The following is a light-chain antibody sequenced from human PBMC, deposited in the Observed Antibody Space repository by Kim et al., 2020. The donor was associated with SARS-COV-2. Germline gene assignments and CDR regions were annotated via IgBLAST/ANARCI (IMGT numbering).Light chain of an antibody. CDR2: VDNDGRH. Sequence: ASVKLTCTLSSAHSNYAIAWHQQQPEKGPRYLMKVDNDGRHIKGDGIPDRFSGSSSGAERYLIISSLQSEDEADYYCQTWATGIRVFGGGTKVTVL. CDR3: QTWATGIRV. J-gene: IGLJ2*01. V-gene: IGLV4-69*01. CDR1: SAHSNYA.